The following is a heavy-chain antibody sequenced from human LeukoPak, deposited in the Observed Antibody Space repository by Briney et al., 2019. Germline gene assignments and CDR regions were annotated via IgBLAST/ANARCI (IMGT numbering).Heavy chain of an antibody. Sequence: GGSLRLSCAASGFTFSSYSMNWVRQAPGKGLECVSSISSSSSPIYYADSVKGRFTISRDDAKNSLYLQMSSLRAEDTAVYYCARTATDTGEFDYWGQGTLVTVSS. D-gene: IGHD6-13*01. CDR3: ARTATDTGEFDY. J-gene: IGHJ4*02. V-gene: IGHV3-21*01. CDR1: GFTFSSYS. CDR2: ISSSSSPI.